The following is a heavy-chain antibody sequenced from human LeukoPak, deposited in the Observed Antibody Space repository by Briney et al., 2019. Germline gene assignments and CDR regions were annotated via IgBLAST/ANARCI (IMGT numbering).Heavy chain of an antibody. CDR2: ISGHNDDT. CDR3: ARAGYCSGGSCYPYYYYYYMDV. Sequence: AXXKVSCKASGYTFTSYGISWVRQAPGQGIEWMGWISGHNDDTNYAQRLQGRVTMNTDTSTSTAYMELRSLRSDDTAVYYCARAGYCSGGSCYPYYYYYYMDVWGEGTTVTVSS. CDR1: GYTFTSYG. V-gene: IGHV1-18*01. D-gene: IGHD2-15*01. J-gene: IGHJ6*03.